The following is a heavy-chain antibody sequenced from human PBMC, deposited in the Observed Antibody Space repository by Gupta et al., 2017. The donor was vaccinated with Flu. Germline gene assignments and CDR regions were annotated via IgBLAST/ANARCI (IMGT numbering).Heavy chain of an antibody. CDR2: ISYDGSNK. D-gene: IGHD3-22*01. CDR3: AKDPNTYYYDSSGHYYFDY. CDR1: GFPFSSYG. J-gene: IGHJ4*02. Sequence: QVQLVESGGGVVQPGRSLRLSCAASGFPFSSYGMHWVRQAPGKGLEWVAVISYDGSNKYYADSVKGRFTISRDNSKNTLYLQMNSLRAEDTAVYYCAKDPNTYYYDSSGHYYFDYWGQGTLVTVSS. V-gene: IGHV3-30*18.